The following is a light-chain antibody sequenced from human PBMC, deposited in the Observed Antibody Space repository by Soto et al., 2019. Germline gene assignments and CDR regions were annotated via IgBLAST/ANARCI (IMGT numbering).Light chain of an antibody. CDR3: QYWDDYSWT. CDR1: QSITDW. V-gene: IGKV1-5*03. J-gene: IGKJ1*01. CDR2: KAS. Sequence: DIQMTQSPSTLSSSVGDRVTITCRASQSITDWLACYQQKPGKAPKILIHKASNLERGVPSRFSGSGSGTEFTLTISSVQPDDFATYYCQYWDDYSWTFGQGTKVEIK.